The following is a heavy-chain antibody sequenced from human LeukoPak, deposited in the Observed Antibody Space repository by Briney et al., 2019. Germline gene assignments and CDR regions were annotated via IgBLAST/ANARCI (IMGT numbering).Heavy chain of an antibody. V-gene: IGHV1-18*01. CDR1: GYTFTSYG. D-gene: IGHD5-24*01. CDR2: LSAYNGNT. J-gene: IGHJ4*02. CDR3: ASLFRDGYNSGGYYFDY. Sequence: ASVKVSCKASGYTFTSYGIIWVRQAPGQGLEWMGWLSAYNGNTNYAQKLQGRVTMTTDTSTSTAYMELRSLRSDDTAVYYCASLFRDGYNSGGYYFDYWGQGTLVTVSS.